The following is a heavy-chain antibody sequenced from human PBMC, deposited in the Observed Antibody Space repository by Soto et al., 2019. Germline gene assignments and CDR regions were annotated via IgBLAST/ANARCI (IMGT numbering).Heavy chain of an antibody. CDR1: GFTFSSSG. Sequence: QVQLVESGGGVVQPGKSLRLSCSASGFTFSSSGMHWVRQTPGKGLEWVALIWYDGTKEYSGDSVKGPFTISRDDSKNTVDMELKSLRVEDSAVYYCARGAGGSWILESWGQGTLVTVSS. J-gene: IGHJ5*01. CDR2: IWYDGTKE. V-gene: IGHV3-33*01. CDR3: ARGAGGSWILES. D-gene: IGHD5-12*01.